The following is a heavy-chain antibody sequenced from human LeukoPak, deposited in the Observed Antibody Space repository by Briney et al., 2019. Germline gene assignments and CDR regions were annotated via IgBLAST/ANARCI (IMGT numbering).Heavy chain of an antibody. V-gene: IGHV4-4*07. D-gene: IGHD3-22*01. J-gene: IGHJ4*02. CDR2: IYTSGST. Sequence: SETLSLTCTVSGGSISNYYWSWIRQPAGKGLEWIGRIYTSGSTNYNPSLKSRVTMSVDTSKNQFSLKLSSVTAADTAVYYCARDRDSSGYYDYWGQGTLDTVSS. CDR1: GGSISNYY. CDR3: ARDRDSSGYYDY.